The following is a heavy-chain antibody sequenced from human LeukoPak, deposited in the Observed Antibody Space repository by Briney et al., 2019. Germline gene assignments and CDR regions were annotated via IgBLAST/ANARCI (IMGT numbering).Heavy chain of an antibody. CDR2: INPNSGGT. J-gene: IGHJ4*02. CDR1: GYTFTGYY. D-gene: IGHD2-2*01. V-gene: IGHV1-2*02. CDR3: ARGIVVVPAANLGY. Sequence: ASVKVSCKASGYTFTGYYMHGVRQAPGQGLEWMVWINPNSGGTNYAQKFQGRVTMTRDTSISTAYLELRRLRSDATAVYYCARGIVVVPAANLGYWGQGTLVTVSS.